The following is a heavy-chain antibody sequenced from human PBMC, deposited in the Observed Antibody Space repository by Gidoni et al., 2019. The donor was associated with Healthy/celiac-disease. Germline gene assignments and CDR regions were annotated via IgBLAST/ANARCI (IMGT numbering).Heavy chain of an antibody. D-gene: IGHD6-13*01. J-gene: IGHJ5*02. CDR3: ARGYSSSWSWAPWFDP. CDR1: GGSFSGYY. CDR2: INHSGST. V-gene: IGHV4-34*01. Sequence: QVQLQQWGAGLLKPSETLSLTCAVYGGSFSGYYWSWIRQPPGKGLEWIGEINHSGSTNYNPSLKSRVTISVDTSKNQFSLKLSSVTAADTAVYYCARGYSSSWSWAPWFDPWGQGTLVTVSS.